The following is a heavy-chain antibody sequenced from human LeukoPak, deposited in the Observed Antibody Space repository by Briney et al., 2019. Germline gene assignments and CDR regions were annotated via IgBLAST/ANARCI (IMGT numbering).Heavy chain of an antibody. CDR2: ISYDGSNK. CDR1: GFTFSSYG. Sequence: GGSLRLSCAASGFTFSSYGMHWVRQAPGKGLEWVAVISYDGSNKYYADSVKGRFTISRDNSRNTLYLQMNSLRAEDTAVYYCATQRGYSYGLFDYWGQGTLATVSS. CDR3: ATQRGYSYGLFDY. J-gene: IGHJ4*02. D-gene: IGHD5-18*01. V-gene: IGHV3-30*03.